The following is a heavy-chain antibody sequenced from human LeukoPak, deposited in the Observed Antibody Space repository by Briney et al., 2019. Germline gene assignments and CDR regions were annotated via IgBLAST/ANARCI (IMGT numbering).Heavy chain of an antibody. V-gene: IGHV4-61*02. D-gene: IGHD3-10*01. J-gene: IGHJ4*02. CDR1: GGSISSGSYY. CDR3: AREVWGLLWFGELSSFDY. CDR2: IYTSGST. Sequence: SQTLSLTCTVSGGSISSGSYYWSWIRQPAGTGLEWIGRIYTSGSTNYNPSLKSRVTISVDTSKNQFSLKLSSVTAADTAVYYCAREVWGLLWFGELSSFDYWGQGTLVTVSS.